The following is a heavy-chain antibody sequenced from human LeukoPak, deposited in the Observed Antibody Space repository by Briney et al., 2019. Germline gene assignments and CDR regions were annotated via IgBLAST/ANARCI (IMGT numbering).Heavy chain of an antibody. J-gene: IGHJ6*02. CDR2: ISYDGSNK. D-gene: IGHD2-15*01. V-gene: IGHV3-30*18. CDR3: AKVRYCSGGSCGMDV. CDR1: GFTFSSYG. Sequence: GGSLRLSCAASGFTFSSYGMHWVRQAAGKGLEWVAVISYDGSNKYYADSVKGRFTISRDNSKNTLYLQMNSLRAEDTAVYYCAKVRYCSGGSCGMDVWGQGTTVTVSS.